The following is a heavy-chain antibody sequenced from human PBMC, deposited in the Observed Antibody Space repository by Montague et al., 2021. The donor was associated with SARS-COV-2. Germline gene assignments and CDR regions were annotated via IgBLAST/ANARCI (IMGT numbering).Heavy chain of an antibody. V-gene: IGHV4-59*01. D-gene: IGHD3-10*01. CDR3: ARVKGGYYYGLGVSAHFDY. Sequence: SETLSLTCTVSGGSISSYYWSWIRQPPGKGLEWIGYINYSGSTNYNPSLKSRVTISVDTSKNQFSLKLSSVTAADTSAYYCARVKGGYYYGLGVSAHFDYWGQGTLVTVSS. J-gene: IGHJ4*02. CDR1: GGSISSYY. CDR2: INYSGST.